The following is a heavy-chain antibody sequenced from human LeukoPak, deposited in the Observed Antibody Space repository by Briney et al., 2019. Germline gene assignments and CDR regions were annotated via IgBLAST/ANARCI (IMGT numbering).Heavy chain of an antibody. CDR2: IYYSGST. D-gene: IGHD3-22*01. J-gene: IGHJ4*02. Sequence: SQTLSLTCTLSSGSISSYYWSWIRQPPGKGLEWVGYIYYSGSTNYNPSLKGRVTISVDTSKNQFSLKLSSVTAADTAVYYCARQNYYDSSGYYALFDCWGQGTLVTVSS. CDR3: ARQNYYDSSGYYALFDC. V-gene: IGHV4-59*08. CDR1: SGSISSYY.